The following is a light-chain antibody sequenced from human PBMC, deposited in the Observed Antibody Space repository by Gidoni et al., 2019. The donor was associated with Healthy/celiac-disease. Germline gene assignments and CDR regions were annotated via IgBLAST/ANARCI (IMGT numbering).Light chain of an antibody. CDR3: QQRSNSALT. J-gene: IGKJ4*01. CDR2: DAS. CDR1: QSVSSY. V-gene: IGKV3-11*01. Sequence: EIVLTQSPATLSLSLGERATLSCRASQSVSSYLAWYQQKPGQAPRLLIYDASNRATGIPARFSGSGSGTDFTLTISSLEPEDFAVYYCQQRSNSALTFGGGTKVEIK.